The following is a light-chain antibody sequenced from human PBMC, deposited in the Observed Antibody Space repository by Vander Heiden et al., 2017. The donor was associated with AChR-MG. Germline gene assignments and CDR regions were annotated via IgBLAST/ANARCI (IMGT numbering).Light chain of an antibody. V-gene: IGKV1-33*01. CDR2: DAS. CDR1: PDINNY. Sequence: DIQMTQSPSSLSASIGDRVTITCPASPDINNYLNWYQHKPGKAPRLLIYDASNLQTGVPSRFSGSGSGTDFTFTISSLQPEDIATYYCQQHENVPLFTFGPGTKVDIK. J-gene: IGKJ3*01. CDR3: QQHENVPLFT.